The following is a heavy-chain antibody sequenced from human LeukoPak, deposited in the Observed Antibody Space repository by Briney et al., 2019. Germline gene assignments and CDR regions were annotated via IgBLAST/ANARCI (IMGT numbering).Heavy chain of an antibody. CDR3: ARGGGLDV. V-gene: IGHV3-23*01. Sequence: PGGSLRLSCAASGFTFNNYAMNWVRQAPGKGLEWVSVISGSGGTTYYADSVKGRFTISRDNAKNSLYLQMSSLRAEDTAVYFCARGGGLDVWGQGATVTVSS. D-gene: IGHD3-16*01. J-gene: IGHJ6*02. CDR2: ISGSGGTT. CDR1: GFTFNNYA.